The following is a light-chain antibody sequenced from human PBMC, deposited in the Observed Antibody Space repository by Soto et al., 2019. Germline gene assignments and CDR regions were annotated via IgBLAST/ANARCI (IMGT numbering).Light chain of an antibody. CDR1: QSVSSSY. J-gene: IGKJ1*01. Sequence: IFLTQSPGTLSLSAGERATLSCRASQSVSSSYLAWYQQKPGQAHRLLIYGASSRATGIPDRFSGSGSGTDFSLTISRLEPVDFSVFYCQQYGSSPTWTFGQGTKV. CDR2: GAS. CDR3: QQYGSSPTWT. V-gene: IGKV3-20*01.